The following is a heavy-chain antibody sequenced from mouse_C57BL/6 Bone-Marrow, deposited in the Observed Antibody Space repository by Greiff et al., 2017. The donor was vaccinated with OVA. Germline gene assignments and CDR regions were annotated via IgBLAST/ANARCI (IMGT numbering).Heavy chain of an antibody. Sequence: QVQLQQSGAELVKPGASVKISCKASGYAFSSYWMNWVKQRPGKGLEWIGQIYPGDGDTNYNGKFKGKATLTADKSYSTAYMQLSSLTSEDSAVYFCARILRSWYFDVWGTGTTVTVSS. CDR2: IYPGDGDT. CDR1: GYAFSSYW. J-gene: IGHJ1*03. D-gene: IGHD1-1*01. V-gene: IGHV1-80*01. CDR3: ARILRSWYFDV.